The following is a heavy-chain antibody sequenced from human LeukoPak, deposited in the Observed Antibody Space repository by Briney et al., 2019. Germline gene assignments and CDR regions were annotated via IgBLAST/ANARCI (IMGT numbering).Heavy chain of an antibody. J-gene: IGHJ5*02. CDR2: ISSSSYI. V-gene: IGHV3-21*01. Sequence: PGGSLRLSCAASGFTFSSYSMNWVRQAPGKGLEWVSSISSSSYIYYADSVKGRFTISRDNAKNSLYLQMNSLRAEDTAVYYCARDRETYYYDSSGYHWGQGTLVTVSS. CDR1: GFTFSSYS. D-gene: IGHD3-22*01. CDR3: ARDRETYYYDSSGYH.